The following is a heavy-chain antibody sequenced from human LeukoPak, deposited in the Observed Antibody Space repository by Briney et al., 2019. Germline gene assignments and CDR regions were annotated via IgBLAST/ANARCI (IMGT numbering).Heavy chain of an antibody. CDR2: ISSSGGST. Sequence: GGSLRLSCAASGFTFSSYAMSWVRQAPGKGLEWVSSISSSGGSTYYADSVRGRFTISRDNSKNTLYLQMNSLRAEDTAIYYCAKDLVTGSLDYWGQGTLVTVSS. CDR1: GFTFSSYA. CDR3: AKDLVTGSLDY. J-gene: IGHJ4*02. V-gene: IGHV3-23*01. D-gene: IGHD3-10*01.